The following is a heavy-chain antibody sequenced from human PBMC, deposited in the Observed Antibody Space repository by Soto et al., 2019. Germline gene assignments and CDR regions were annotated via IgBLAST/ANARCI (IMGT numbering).Heavy chain of an antibody. CDR3: AKDLREMATIRPDY. V-gene: IGHV3-30*18. J-gene: IGHJ4*02. Sequence: PGGSLRLSCAASGFTFSSFGIHWVRQAPGKGLEWVAVISYDGIDEAYADSVKGRFTVSRDNSKNTVYLQMNSLRGEDTAVYYCAKDLREMATIRPDYWGQGTLVTVSS. CDR1: GFTFSSFG. D-gene: IGHD5-12*01. CDR2: ISYDGIDE.